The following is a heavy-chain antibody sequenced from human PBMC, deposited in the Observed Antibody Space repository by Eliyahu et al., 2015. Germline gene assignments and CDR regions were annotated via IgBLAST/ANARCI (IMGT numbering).Heavy chain of an antibody. J-gene: IGHJ4*02. D-gene: IGHD5-18*01. CDR1: GXSISSYY. V-gene: IGHV4-59*01. Sequence: QVQLQESGPGLVKPSETLSLTCXVSGXSISSYYWSWIRQPPGKGLEWIGYIYYSGSTNYNPSLKSRVTISVDTSKNQFSLKLRSVTAADTALYYCAKEGDDGYGSVFDYWGQGTLVTVSS. CDR2: IYYSGST. CDR3: AKEGDDGYGSVFDY.